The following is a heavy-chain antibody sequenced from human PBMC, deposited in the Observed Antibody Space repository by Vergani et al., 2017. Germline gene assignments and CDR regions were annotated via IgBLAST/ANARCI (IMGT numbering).Heavy chain of an antibody. CDR3: ARGGPKTNPTKYDILTGFDD. Sequence: QVQLQESGPGLVKPSETLSLTCTVSGGSISSYYWSWIRQPPGKGLEWIGYIYYSGSTNYNPSLKSRVTISVDTSKNQFSLKLSSVTAADTAVYYCARGGPKTNPTKYDILTGFDDWGQGTLVTVSS. CDR2: IYYSGST. CDR1: GGSISSYY. V-gene: IGHV4-59*01. J-gene: IGHJ4*02. D-gene: IGHD3-9*01.